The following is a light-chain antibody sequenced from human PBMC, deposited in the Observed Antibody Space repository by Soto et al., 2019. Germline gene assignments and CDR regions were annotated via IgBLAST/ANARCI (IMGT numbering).Light chain of an antibody. V-gene: IGKV3-20*01. CDR2: GAS. CDR3: QQYGSSRWT. CDR1: QSVSSSY. J-gene: IGKJ1*01. Sequence: EIVLTQSPGTLSLSPGERATLSCRASQSVSSSYLAWYQQKPGQAPRLLIYGASSRATGIPDRFSGSGSGTVFTLTISRLEPEDFAVYYWQQYGSSRWTFGQGTKVEIK.